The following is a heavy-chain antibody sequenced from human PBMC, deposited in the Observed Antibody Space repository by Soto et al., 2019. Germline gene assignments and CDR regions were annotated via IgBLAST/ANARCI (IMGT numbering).Heavy chain of an antibody. CDR3: ARGPRAGDDYSNYNWFDP. D-gene: IGHD4-4*01. V-gene: IGHV1-8*02. Sequence: QVQLVQSGAEVREPGASVKVSCRASGYSFSTNDINWVRQATGQGPEWMGWMNPKSGDAGYAPKFQGRVTMTRDTSINTAYMELSSLRSEDTALYYCARGPRAGDDYSNYNWFDPWGQGTLVTVSS. CDR1: GYSFSTND. J-gene: IGHJ5*02. CDR2: MNPKSGDA.